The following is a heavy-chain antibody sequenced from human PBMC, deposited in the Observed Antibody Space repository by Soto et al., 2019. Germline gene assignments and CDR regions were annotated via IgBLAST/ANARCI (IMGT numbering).Heavy chain of an antibody. CDR3: ARVVPGAEAWFGP. Sequence: QVQLVQSGGEVKRPGASVKVCCKTSGYTFSNYGITWVRQAPGQPLEWLGGISLYSDGTNYAQKFQARVSMTTDTSTTKAYMELRSLRSDDTAVYYCARVVPGAEAWFGPWGQGTLVTVSS. J-gene: IGHJ5*02. CDR1: GYTFSNYG. D-gene: IGHD2-2*01. V-gene: IGHV1-18*01. CDR2: ISLYSDGT.